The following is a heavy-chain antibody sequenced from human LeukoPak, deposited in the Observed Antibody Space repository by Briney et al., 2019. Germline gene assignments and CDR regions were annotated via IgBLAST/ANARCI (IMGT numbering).Heavy chain of an antibody. V-gene: IGHV4-34*01. CDR2: INHSGNT. CDR3: ARGKVTRDWYFDL. D-gene: IGHD4-17*01. CDR1: GGSFSDFH. Sequence: SETLSLTCTVYGGSFSDFHWSWIRLPPGKGLEWIGEINHSGNTNYNPSLKSRVTISIDTSKNQFSLKLSSVTGADTAVYYCARGKVTRDWYFDLWGRGTLVTVSS. J-gene: IGHJ2*01.